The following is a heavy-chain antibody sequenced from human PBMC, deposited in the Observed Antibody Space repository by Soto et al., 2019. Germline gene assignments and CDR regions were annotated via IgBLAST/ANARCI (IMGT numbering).Heavy chain of an antibody. CDR3: ARGASRRQLKIYIEGRGESNGMDV. Sequence: ASVKVSCKASGYTFTSYYMHWVRQAPGQGLEWMGIINPSGGSTSYAQKFQGRVTMTRDTSTSTVYMELSSLRSEDTAVYYCARGASRRQLKIYIEGRGESNGMDVWGQGTTVTVSS. J-gene: IGHJ6*02. D-gene: IGHD1-1*01. CDR2: INPSGGST. V-gene: IGHV1-46*01. CDR1: GYTFTSYY.